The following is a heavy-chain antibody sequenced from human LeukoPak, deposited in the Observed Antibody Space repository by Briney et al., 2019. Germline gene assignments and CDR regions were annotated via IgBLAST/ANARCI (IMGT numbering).Heavy chain of an antibody. Sequence: ASVTVSCKASGYTFTSYAMHWVRQAPGQRLEWMGWINAGNGNTKYSQKSQARVTITRDTSASTAYMELSSLRSEDTAVYYCARDPIGSRWPYYFDYWGQGTLVTVSS. CDR2: INAGNGNT. CDR3: ARDPIGSRWPYYFDY. J-gene: IGHJ4*02. V-gene: IGHV1-3*01. CDR1: GYTFTSYA. D-gene: IGHD2-15*01.